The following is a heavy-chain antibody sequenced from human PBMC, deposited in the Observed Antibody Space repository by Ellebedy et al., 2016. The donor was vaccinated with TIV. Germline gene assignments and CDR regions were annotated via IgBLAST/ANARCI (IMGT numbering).Heavy chain of an antibody. Sequence: PSETLSLTCAASGFTFSDYYMSWIRQAPGKGLEWVSYISSSGNTIYYVDSVKGRFTISRDNAKNSLYLQLNSLRAEDTAVYYCARDHHGLSHWGQGTLVTVSS. CDR3: ARDHHGLSH. V-gene: IGHV3-11*01. J-gene: IGHJ4*02. D-gene: IGHD4-17*01. CDR2: ISSSGNTI. CDR1: GFTFSDYY.